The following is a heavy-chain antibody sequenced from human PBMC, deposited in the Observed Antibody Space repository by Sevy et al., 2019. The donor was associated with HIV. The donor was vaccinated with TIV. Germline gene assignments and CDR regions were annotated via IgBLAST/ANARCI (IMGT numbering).Heavy chain of an antibody. CDR3: ARDKHYYGSGGDI. CDR2: ISYDGSNK. Sequence: GGSLGLSCAASGFTFSSYAMHWVRQAPGKGLEWVAVISYDGSNKYYADSVKGRFTISRDNSKNTLYLQMNSLRAEDTAVYYCARDKHYYGSGGDIWGQGTMVTVSS. J-gene: IGHJ3*02. D-gene: IGHD3-10*01. CDR1: GFTFSSYA. V-gene: IGHV3-30-3*01.